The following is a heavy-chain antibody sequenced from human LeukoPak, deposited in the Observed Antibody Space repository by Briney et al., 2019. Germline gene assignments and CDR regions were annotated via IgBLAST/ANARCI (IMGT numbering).Heavy chain of an antibody. J-gene: IGHJ4*02. Sequence: ASVKVSCKASGYTFTSYGISWVRQAPGQGLEWMGWISAYNGNTNYEQKLQGRVTMTTDTSTSTAYMELRSLRSDDTAVYYCARWHYYDSSGYSPPFDYWGQGTLVTVSS. D-gene: IGHD3-22*01. CDR2: ISAYNGNT. CDR1: GYTFTSYG. CDR3: ARWHYYDSSGYSPPFDY. V-gene: IGHV1-18*01.